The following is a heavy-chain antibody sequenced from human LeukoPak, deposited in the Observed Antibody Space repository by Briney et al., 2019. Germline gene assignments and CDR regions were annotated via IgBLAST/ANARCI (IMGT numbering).Heavy chain of an antibody. CDR2: INHSGST. CDR1: GGSFSGYC. Sequence: NPSETLSLTCAVYGGSFSGYCWSWIRQPPGKGLEWIGEINHSGSTNYNPSLKSRVTISVDTSKNQFSLKLSSVTAADTAVYYCAREPGGMDVWGQGTTVTVSS. J-gene: IGHJ6*02. CDR3: AREPGGMDV. V-gene: IGHV4-34*01. D-gene: IGHD1-14*01.